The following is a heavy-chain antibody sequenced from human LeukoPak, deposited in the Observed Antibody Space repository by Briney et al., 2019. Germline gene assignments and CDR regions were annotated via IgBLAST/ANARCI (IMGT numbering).Heavy chain of an antibody. CDR2: ISSSSSYI. V-gene: IGHV3-21*01. CDR3: ARDAKYYDILTGTDYYYYYYMDV. D-gene: IGHD3-9*01. J-gene: IGHJ6*03. Sequence: GGSLRLSCAASGFTFSSYSMNWVRQAPGKGLEWVSSISSSSSYIYYADSVKGRFTISRDNAKNSLYLQMNSLRAEDTAVYYCARDAKYYDILTGTDYYYYYYMDVWGEGTTVTVSS. CDR1: GFTFSSYS.